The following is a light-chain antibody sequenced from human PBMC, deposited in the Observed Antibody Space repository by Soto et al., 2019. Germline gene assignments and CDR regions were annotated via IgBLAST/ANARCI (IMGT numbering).Light chain of an antibody. V-gene: IGKV3-20*01. CDR3: QQYGSSLWT. J-gene: IGKJ1*01. Sequence: EIVMTQSPAALSVSPGERVTRSCRASQSVSSYLAWYQQKPGQAPRLLIYGASSRATGIPERFSGSGSGTDFTLTISRLEPEDFAVYYCQQYGSSLWTFGQGTKVDI. CDR1: QSVSSY. CDR2: GAS.